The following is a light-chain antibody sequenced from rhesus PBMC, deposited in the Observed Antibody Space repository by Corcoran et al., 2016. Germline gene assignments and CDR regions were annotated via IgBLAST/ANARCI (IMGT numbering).Light chain of an antibody. J-gene: IGKJ1*01. V-gene: IGKV1-25*01. CDR3: QHYYSTPPT. CDR1: QGIIND. Sequence: DIQMTQSPSSLSASVGYRVTITCRASQGIINDLAWYQQKPGETPKLLIYEESSLQSGIPSRFSGGGSGTDFTFTISSLQSENFATYYCQHYYSTPPTFGQGTKVEIK. CDR2: EES.